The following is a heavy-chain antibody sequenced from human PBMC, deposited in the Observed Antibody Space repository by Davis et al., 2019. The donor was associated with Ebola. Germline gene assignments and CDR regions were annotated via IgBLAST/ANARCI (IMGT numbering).Heavy chain of an antibody. CDR3: ARETYSGNYYYFDY. D-gene: IGHD1-26*01. CDR1: GYTFTGCY. CDR2: INPNSGVT. Sequence: ASVTVSCKASGYTFTGCYVHWVRQAPGQGLEWMGRINPNSGVTNYAQKFQGRVTMSRDTSISTAYMELSELRSDDTAFYFCARETYSGNYYYFDYWGQGTLVTVSS. V-gene: IGHV1-2*06. J-gene: IGHJ4*02.